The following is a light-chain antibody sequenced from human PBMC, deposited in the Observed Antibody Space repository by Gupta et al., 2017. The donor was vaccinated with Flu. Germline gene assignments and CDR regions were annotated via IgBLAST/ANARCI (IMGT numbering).Light chain of an antibody. V-gene: IGKV1-5*03. CDR2: KAS. Sequence: DIQMTQSPSTLSASVGDRVTITCRASQSINIWLAWYQQKPGKAPNLLIYKASSLESGVPSRFSGSGSGTEFTLTISILQPDDFATYYCQQDNSSSGTFGQGTKVEIK. J-gene: IGKJ1*01. CDR3: QQDNSSSGT. CDR1: QSINIW.